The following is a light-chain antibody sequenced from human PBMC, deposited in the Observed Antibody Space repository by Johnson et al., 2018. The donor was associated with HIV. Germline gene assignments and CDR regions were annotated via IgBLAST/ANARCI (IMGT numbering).Light chain of an antibody. CDR2: KDN. Sequence: QSVLTQPPSVSAAPVQKVTISCSGSSSTVGNNFVSWYQVLPGTAPKLLIYKDNERPSGIPDRFSGSKSGTSATLGITGLQTGDEADYYCGTWDTSLSTGYDFGTGTKVTVL. J-gene: IGLJ1*01. CDR3: GTWDTSLSTGYD. CDR1: SSTVGNNF. V-gene: IGLV1-51*02.